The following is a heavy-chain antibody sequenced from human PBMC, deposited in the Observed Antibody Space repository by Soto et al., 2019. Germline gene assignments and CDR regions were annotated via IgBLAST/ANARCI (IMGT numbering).Heavy chain of an antibody. CDR1: GGSINTDSW. V-gene: IGHV4-4*02. CDR2: IHRSRGT. D-gene: IGHD6-6*01. Sequence: QVQLQESGPGLVSPLGTLSLTCAVSGGSINTDSWWPWVRQPPGKGLEWIGEIHRSRGTNYNSSLKSRVTISIDRSTNHFSLRLYSVTAADTAVYYCASREEARPFWGQGTRVTFSS. J-gene: IGHJ4*02. CDR3: ASREEARPF.